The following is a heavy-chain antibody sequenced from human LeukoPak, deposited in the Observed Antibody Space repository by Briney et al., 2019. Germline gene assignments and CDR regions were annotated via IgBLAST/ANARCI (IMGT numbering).Heavy chain of an antibody. Sequence: SVKVSCKASGGTFSSYAISWVRQAPGQGLEWMGGIIPIFGTANYAQKFQGRVTITADESTSTAYMELRSLRSDDTAVYYCARDLGDYYDSDGYYSARHFTYWGQGTLVTVSS. CDR3: ARDLGDYYDSDGYYSARHFTY. J-gene: IGHJ4*02. D-gene: IGHD3-22*01. CDR2: IIPIFGTA. V-gene: IGHV1-69*01. CDR1: GGTFSSYA.